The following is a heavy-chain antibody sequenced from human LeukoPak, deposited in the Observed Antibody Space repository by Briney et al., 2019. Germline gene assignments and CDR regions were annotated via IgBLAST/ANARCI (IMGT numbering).Heavy chain of an antibody. CDR2: INHSGST. D-gene: IGHD4-11*01. CDR1: GGSFSGYY. Sequence: TSETLSLTCAVYGGSFSGYYWSWIRQPPGKGLEWIGEINHSGSTNYNPSLKSRVTISVDTSKNQFSLKLTSVTAADTAVYYCARAEINDYSRYWGQGTLVTVSS. J-gene: IGHJ4*02. V-gene: IGHV4-34*01. CDR3: ARAEINDYSRY.